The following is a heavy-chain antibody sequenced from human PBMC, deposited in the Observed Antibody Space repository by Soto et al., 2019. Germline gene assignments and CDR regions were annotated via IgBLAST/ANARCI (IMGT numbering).Heavy chain of an antibody. CDR1: GFTFSSYG. V-gene: IGHV3-30*18. CDR2: ISYDGSNK. Sequence: QVQLVESGGGVVQPGRSLRLSCAASGFTFSSYGMHWVRQAPGKGLEWVAVISYDGSNKYYADSVKGRFTISRDNSKNTLYLHMTSLRAEDTAVYYCAKGVYFDLWGRGTLVTVSS. CDR3: AKGVYFDL. J-gene: IGHJ2*01.